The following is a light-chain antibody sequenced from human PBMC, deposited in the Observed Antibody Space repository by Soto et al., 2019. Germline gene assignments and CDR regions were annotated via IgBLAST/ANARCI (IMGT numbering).Light chain of an antibody. J-gene: IGLJ1*01. Sequence: QSALTQPASVSGSPGQSITIFCTGTSTDVGRYNYVSWYQQHPGKAPKLMVYDVSNRPSWVSNRFSGSKSGITASLTISGLQAEDEADYYCTSYTSDSTYVFGTGTKVTVL. V-gene: IGLV2-14*01. CDR2: DVS. CDR1: STDVGRYNY. CDR3: TSYTSDSTYV.